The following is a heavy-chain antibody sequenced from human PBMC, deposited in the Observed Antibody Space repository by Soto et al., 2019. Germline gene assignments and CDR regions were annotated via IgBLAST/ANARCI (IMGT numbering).Heavy chain of an antibody. V-gene: IGHV4-59*08. CDR1: GGSISTYY. Sequence: QVQLQESGPGLVKPSETLSLTCTVSGGSISTYYWSWIRQPPGKGLEWIGDIYYTGSTNYNPSLRPRLSISVYTATSQSSLQLSSSPASSPGMYYRARGYRLSASDIWGPGTTATVFS. J-gene: IGHJ3*02. CDR2: IYYTGST. CDR3: ARGYRLSASDI. D-gene: IGHD3-16*02.